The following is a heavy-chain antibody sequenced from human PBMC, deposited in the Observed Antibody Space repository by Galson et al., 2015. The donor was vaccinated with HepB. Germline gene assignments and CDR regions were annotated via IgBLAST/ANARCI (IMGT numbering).Heavy chain of an antibody. CDR2: ISGSGGSS. CDR3: AKGTYGDYRGFDY. V-gene: IGHV3-23*01. D-gene: IGHD4-17*01. J-gene: IGHJ4*02. Sequence: SLRLSCAASGFTFSSYGMTWVRQAPGQGLEWVSSISGSGGSSYYADSVNGRFTISRDNSNNTLYLQLNSLTVEDTAEYYCAKGTYGDYRGFDYWGQGTLVTVSS. CDR1: GFTFSSYG.